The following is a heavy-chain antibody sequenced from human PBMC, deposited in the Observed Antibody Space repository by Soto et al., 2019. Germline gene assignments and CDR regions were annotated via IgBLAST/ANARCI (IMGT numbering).Heavy chain of an antibody. V-gene: IGHV3-23*01. CDR1: GFTFSGYA. D-gene: IGHD1-26*01. Sequence: GGSLRLSCAASGFTFSGYAMCWVRQAPGKGLEWVSSISNTGDSTYYANSVKGRFIISRDNSMNTLSLQMSSLRAEDTAVYYCAKSGSHSYFDSWGQGALVTVSS. CDR3: AKSGSHSYFDS. J-gene: IGHJ4*02. CDR2: ISNTGDST.